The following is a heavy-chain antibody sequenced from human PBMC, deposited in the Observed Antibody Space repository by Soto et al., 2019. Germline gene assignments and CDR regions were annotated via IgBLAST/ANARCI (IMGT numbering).Heavy chain of an antibody. CDR1: GYTFTSYG. D-gene: IGHD5-12*01. CDR2: ISAYNGNT. CDR3: ATDVSGSAPRGNWFDP. V-gene: IGHV1-18*04. J-gene: IGHJ5*02. Sequence: ASVKVSCKASGYTFTSYGISWVRQAPGQGLEWMGWISAYNGNTNYAQKLQGRVTMTTDTSTSTAYMELRSLRSDDTAVYYCATDVSGSAPRGNWFDPWGQGTLVTVSS.